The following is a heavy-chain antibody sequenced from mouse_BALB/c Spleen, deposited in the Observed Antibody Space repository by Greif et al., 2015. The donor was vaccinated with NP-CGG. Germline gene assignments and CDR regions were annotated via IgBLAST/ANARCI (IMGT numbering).Heavy chain of an antibody. V-gene: IGHV1S135*01. CDR1: GYSFTGYT. CDR2: INPYNGGI. Sequence: VHVKQSGPELVKPGASMKISCKASGYSFTGYTMNWVKQSHGKNLEWIGLINPYNGGISYNQKFKGKATLTVDKSSSTAYMDLLSLTSEDSAVYYCARDAYYGTHYYAMDYWGQGTSVTVSS. D-gene: IGHD2-10*01. J-gene: IGHJ4*01. CDR3: ARDAYYGTHYYAMDY.